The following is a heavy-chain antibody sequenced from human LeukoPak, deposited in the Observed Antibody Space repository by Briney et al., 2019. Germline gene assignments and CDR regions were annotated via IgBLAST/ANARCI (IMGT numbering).Heavy chain of an antibody. D-gene: IGHD6-13*01. CDR2: FGGGGGPT. J-gene: IGHJ4*02. Sequence: PGGSLRLSCAASGFTFSSYGMSWVRQAPGKGLEWVSGFGGGGGPTYYADSVKGRFTISRDNSKNTLYLQMNSLRADDTAVYYCAKDRRQLANFGYWGQGTLVTVSS. CDR3: AKDRRQLANFGY. CDR1: GFTFSSYG. V-gene: IGHV3-23*01.